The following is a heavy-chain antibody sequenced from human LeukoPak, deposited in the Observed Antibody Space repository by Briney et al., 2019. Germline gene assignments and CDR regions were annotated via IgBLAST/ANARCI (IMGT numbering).Heavy chain of an antibody. D-gene: IGHD5-18*01. Sequence: PSETLSLTCTVSGGSISSYYWSWLRQPPGKGLEWIGYIYYSGSTNYNPSLKSRVTISVDTSRNQFSLQLSSVTAADTAVYYCAGGLIQPGAFDFWGQGTMVTVSS. V-gene: IGHV4-59*08. CDR3: AGGLIQPGAFDF. CDR1: GGSISSYY. J-gene: IGHJ3*01. CDR2: IYYSGST.